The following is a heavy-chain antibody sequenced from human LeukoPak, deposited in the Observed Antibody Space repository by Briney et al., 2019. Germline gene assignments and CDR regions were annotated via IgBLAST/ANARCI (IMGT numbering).Heavy chain of an antibody. CDR1: GGSISSSGYY. J-gene: IGHJ4*02. D-gene: IGHD1-26*01. CDR3: AIQSGATDY. Sequence: SETLSLTCTVSGGSISSSGYYWAWIRQPPGKGLEWITTIYYGGSTYYNPSLKSRVTISVDTSRNQFSLNLRSVTAADTAVYYCAIQSGATDYWGQGTLVTVSS. CDR2: IYYGGST. V-gene: IGHV4-39*07.